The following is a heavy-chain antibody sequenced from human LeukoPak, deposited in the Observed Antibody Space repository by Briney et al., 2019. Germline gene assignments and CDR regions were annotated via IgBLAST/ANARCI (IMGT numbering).Heavy chain of an antibody. J-gene: IGHJ4*02. V-gene: IGHV3-9*01. CDR3: AKEGRGWFHFDY. D-gene: IGHD6-19*01. CDR1: GFTFDDYA. CDR2: VSWNSGSR. Sequence: GGSLRLSCAASGFTFDDYAMHWVRQAPGKGLEWVSGVSWNSGSRGYADSVKGRFTISRDNAKNSLYLEMISLRVEDTALYYCAKEGRGWFHFDYWGQGTLVTVSS.